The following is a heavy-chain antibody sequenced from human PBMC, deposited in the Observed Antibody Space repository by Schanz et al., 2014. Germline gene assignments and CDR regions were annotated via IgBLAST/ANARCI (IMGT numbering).Heavy chain of an antibody. CDR2: SGSGGTT. CDR3: ARGRSLGWCDY. CDR1: GFTVSSNY. D-gene: IGHD2-21*01. Sequence: EVQLVESGGGLIQPGGSLRLSCAASGFTVSSNYMSWVRQAPGMGLEWVSTNSGSGGTTHYADSVKGRFAISRDNSKNTLYLQMSSLRAEDTAVYYCARGRSLGWCDYWGQGTLVTVSS. J-gene: IGHJ4*02. V-gene: IGHV3-53*01.